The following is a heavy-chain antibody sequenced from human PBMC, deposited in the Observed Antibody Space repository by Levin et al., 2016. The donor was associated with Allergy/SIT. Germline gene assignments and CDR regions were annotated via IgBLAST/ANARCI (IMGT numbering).Heavy chain of an antibody. CDR2: IYSSGGT. CDR1: GGSISGYY. Sequence: SETLSLTCDVSGGSISGYYWSWIRQSPGRGLEWIGYIYSSGGTNYNPSLQSRVTMSVDTSKNQFSLRLSSVTAADTAVYYCARLGDFGYSSSWLIDPWGQGTHVTVSS. D-gene: IGHD6-13*01. V-gene: IGHV4-59*01. CDR3: ARLGDFGYSSSWLIDP. J-gene: IGHJ5*02.